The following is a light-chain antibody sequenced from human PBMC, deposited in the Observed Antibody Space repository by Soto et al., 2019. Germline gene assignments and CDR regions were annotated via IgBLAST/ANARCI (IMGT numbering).Light chain of an antibody. CDR1: QSVLYGSNNKNY. Sequence: DFVMTQSPASLAVSLGERATINCKSSQSVLYGSNNKNYLAWYQQKPGQPTRLLINLASTLESGVPDRFSGSGSGTDFNLTISSLQAEDVAVYYCQRYYGIPLTFGGGTRVEIK. CDR3: QRYYGIPLT. J-gene: IGKJ4*01. CDR2: LAS. V-gene: IGKV4-1*01.